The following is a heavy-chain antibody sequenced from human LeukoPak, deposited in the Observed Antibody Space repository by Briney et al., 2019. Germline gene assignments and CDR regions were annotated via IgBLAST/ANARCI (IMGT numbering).Heavy chain of an antibody. Sequence: GASVKVSCKASGYTFTGYYMHWVRQAPGQGLEWVGWINPNSGGTNYAQKFQGRVTMTRDTTISTAYMELSRLRSDDTAVYYCARVGVIYYIWFDPWGQGTLVTVSS. D-gene: IGHD5-12*01. CDR1: GYTFTGYY. V-gene: IGHV1-2*02. J-gene: IGHJ5*02. CDR2: INPNSGGT. CDR3: ARVGVIYYIWFDP.